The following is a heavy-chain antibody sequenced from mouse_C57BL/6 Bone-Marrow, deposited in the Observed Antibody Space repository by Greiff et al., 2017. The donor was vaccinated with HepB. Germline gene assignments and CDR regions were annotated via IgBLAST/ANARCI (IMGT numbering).Heavy chain of an antibody. Sequence: QVQLQQPGAELVRPGTSVKLSCKASGYTFTSYWMHWVKQRPGQGLEWIGVIDPSDSYTNYNQKFKGKATLTVDTSSSTAYMQLSSLTSEDSAVYYCARDYYSGGGWGRGTLVTGSA. CDR1: GYTFTSYW. V-gene: IGHV1-59*01. CDR2: IDPSDSYT. J-gene: IGHJ3*01. D-gene: IGHD2-12*01. CDR3: ARDYYSGGG.